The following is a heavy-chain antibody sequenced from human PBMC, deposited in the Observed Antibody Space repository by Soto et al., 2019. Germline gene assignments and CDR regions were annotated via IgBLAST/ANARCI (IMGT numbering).Heavy chain of an antibody. Sequence: GPSVKVSCKASGYTFTGYYMHWVRQAPGQGLEWMGWINPNSGGTNYAQKFQGRVTMTRDTSISTAYMELSRLRSDDTAVYYCASVGSSPQPLYYYYYGMDVWGQGTTVTSP. CDR3: ASVGSSPQPLYYYYYGMDV. CDR2: INPNSGGT. D-gene: IGHD6-6*01. CDR1: GYTFTGYY. J-gene: IGHJ6*02. V-gene: IGHV1-2*02.